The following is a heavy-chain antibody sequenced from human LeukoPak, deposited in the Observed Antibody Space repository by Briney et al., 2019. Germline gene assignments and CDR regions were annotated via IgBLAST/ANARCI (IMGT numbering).Heavy chain of an antibody. J-gene: IGHJ4*02. V-gene: IGHV1-2*02. CDR3: ARVPRRTMVRGVIAHPTFDY. CDR1: GYTFTGYY. D-gene: IGHD3-10*01. CDR2: INPNSGGT. Sequence: GASVKVSCKASGYTFTGYYMHWVRQAPGQGLEWMGWINPNSGGTNYAQKFQGRVTMTRDTSISTAYMELSRLGSDDTAVYYCARVPRRTMVRGVIAHPTFDYWGQGTLVTVSS.